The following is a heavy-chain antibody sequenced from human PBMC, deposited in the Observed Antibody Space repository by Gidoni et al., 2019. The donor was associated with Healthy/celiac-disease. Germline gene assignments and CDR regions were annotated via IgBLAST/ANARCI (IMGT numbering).Heavy chain of an antibody. J-gene: IGHJ6*02. D-gene: IGHD3-22*01. V-gene: IGHV3-43*01. CDR3: AKDLMQGSSGWDGMDV. CDR2: ISWDGGST. Sequence: LEWVSLISWDGGSTYYADSVKGRFTISRDNSKNSLYLQMNSLRTEDTALYYCAKDLMQGSSGWDGMDVWGQGTTVTVSS.